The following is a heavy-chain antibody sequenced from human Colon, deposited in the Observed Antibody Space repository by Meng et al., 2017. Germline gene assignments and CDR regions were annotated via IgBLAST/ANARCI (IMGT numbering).Heavy chain of an antibody. CDR1: GDRFTTYW. Sequence: ESLKISCKGSGDRFTTYWIGWARQMPGKGLEWMGIICPDDSDTQYSPTFQGQVTISADKSTNTAYLQWSSLKASDTAMYFCGGRARDTRYYGDFDWGQGTRVTVSS. J-gene: IGHJ4*02. V-gene: IGHV5-51*01. D-gene: IGHD2-21*01. CDR2: ICPDDSDT. CDR3: GGRARDTRYYGDFD.